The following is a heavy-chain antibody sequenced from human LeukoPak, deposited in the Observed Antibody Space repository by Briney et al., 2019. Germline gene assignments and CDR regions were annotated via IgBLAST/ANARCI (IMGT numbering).Heavy chain of an antibody. V-gene: IGHV3-11*03. J-gene: IGHJ6*02. CDR1: GFTFSEHY. CDR2: IWSNGGDT. CDR3: ARGHFDLNV. Sequence: GGSLRLSCEASGFTFSEHYMSWIRQAQGKGLEWLSYIWSNGGDTYYADSVKGRFIVSRDNGRNSLFLQMNILRAEDTGIYFCARGHFDLNVWGQGTTVTVSS.